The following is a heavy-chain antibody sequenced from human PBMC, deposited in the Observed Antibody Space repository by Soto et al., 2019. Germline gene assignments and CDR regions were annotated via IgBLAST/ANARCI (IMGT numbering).Heavy chain of an antibody. CDR1: GFTVSSYY. J-gene: IGHJ6*03. CDR3: VRDDVYCGGGRCYGVPMDV. Sequence: VQLVESGGGVVQPGGSLRLSCAVSGFTVSSYYMSWVRQPPGKGPEWVALFDNGGNTYYAESVKGRFTISRDSSENTLDLELISLRAEDTAVYYCVRDDVYCGGGRCYGVPMDVLGKGTTVTVSS. CDR2: FDNGGNT. V-gene: IGHV3-66*01. D-gene: IGHD2-15*01.